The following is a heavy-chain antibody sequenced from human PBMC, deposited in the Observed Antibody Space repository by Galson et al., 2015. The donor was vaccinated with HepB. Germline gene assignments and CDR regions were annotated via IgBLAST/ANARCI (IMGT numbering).Heavy chain of an antibody. CDR1: GYSFSTYW. CDR2: IYPDDSDS. V-gene: IGHV5-51*01. D-gene: IGHD2-21*02. Sequence: QSGAEVKKPGESLKISCKGSGYSFSTYWIGWVRQMPGKGLEWMGSIYPDDSDSRYSPSFQGQVTISVDKSISTAYLQWSSLKASDTAMYYCARRDPDDCHMDVWGKGTTVTVSS. J-gene: IGHJ6*03. CDR3: ARRDPDDCHMDV.